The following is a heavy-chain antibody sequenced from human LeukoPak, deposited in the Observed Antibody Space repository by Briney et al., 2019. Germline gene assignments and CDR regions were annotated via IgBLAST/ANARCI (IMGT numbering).Heavy chain of an antibody. Sequence: GGSLRLSCAASGFTFSSYGMHWVRQAPGKGLEWVAVISYDGSDKYYADSVKGRFTISRDNSKNTLYLQMNSLRAEDTAVYYCAKDKAAGIEPDWYFDLWGRGTLVTVSS. J-gene: IGHJ2*01. CDR3: AKDKAAGIEPDWYFDL. V-gene: IGHV3-30*18. CDR1: GFTFSSYG. D-gene: IGHD6-13*01. CDR2: ISYDGSDK.